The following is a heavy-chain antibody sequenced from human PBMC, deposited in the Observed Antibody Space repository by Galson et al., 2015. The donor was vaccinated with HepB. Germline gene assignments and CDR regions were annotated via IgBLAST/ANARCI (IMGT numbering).Heavy chain of an antibody. V-gene: IGHV5-51*01. CDR1: GYSFTSYW. CDR2: IYPGDSDT. D-gene: IGHD3-10*01. J-gene: IGHJ6*02. Sequence: SGAEVKKPGESLKISCKGSGYSFTSYWIGWVRQMPGKGLEWMGIIYPGDSDTRYSPSFQGQVTISADKSISTAYLQWSSLKASDTAIYYCARLDGDYYGSGSQPNYYGMDVWGQGTTVTVSS. CDR3: ARLDGDYYGSGSQPNYYGMDV.